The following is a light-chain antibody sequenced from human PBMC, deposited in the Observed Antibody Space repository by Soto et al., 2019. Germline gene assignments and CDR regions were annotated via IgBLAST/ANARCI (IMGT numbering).Light chain of an antibody. CDR2: GAS. J-gene: IGKJ4*01. CDR1: QSVSRN. Sequence: EIVMTQSPATLSVSPGERATLSCRASQSVSRNLAWYQQKPGQAPRLLIYGASTRATGIPARFSGSGSRTEFTLTISSLQSEDFALYYCQQYNNWPPLLTFGGGTKVEIK. V-gene: IGKV3-15*01. CDR3: QQYNNWPPLLT.